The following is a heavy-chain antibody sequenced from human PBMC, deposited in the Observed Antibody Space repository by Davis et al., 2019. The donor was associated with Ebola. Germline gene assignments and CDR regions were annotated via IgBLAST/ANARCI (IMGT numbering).Heavy chain of an antibody. CDR2: INPTSGST. CDR3: ARDDSRTWNLDS. V-gene: IGHV1-3*01. J-gene: IGHJ4*02. D-gene: IGHD1-1*01. Sequence: ASVKVSCKASGYTFISYAMHWVRQAPGERLEWMGSINPTSGSTEFSEKFQDRVTISRDTPATTVYMELSSLTSEDTAVYFCARDDSRTWNLDSWGQGSLVTVSS. CDR1: GYTFISYA.